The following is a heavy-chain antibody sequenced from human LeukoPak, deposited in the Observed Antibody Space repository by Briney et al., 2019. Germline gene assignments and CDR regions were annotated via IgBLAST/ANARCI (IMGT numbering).Heavy chain of an antibody. D-gene: IGHD3-16*01. CDR1: GFDFTSYG. J-gene: IGHJ4*02. CDR2: ISAYNWNT. Sequence: ASVKVSCKASGFDFTSYGISWVRQPPGQGLEWMGLISAYNWNTHYAWKFQGRVTMTTSTSASTAYMELRSLTSDDTAVYYCAREPKSLGDLFYIDYWGQGMLVAVSS. V-gene: IGHV1-18*01. CDR3: AREPKSLGDLFYIDY.